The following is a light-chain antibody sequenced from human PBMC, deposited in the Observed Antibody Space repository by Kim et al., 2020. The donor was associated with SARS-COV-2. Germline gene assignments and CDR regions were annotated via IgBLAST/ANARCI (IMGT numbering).Light chain of an antibody. V-gene: IGLV5-45*03. Sequence: QPVLTQPSSLSASPGASASLTCTLRSGVNVGAYRIYWYQQKPGSPPQYLLRYRSDSDKQQGSGVPSRFSGSGDDSANAGILLISGLQSEDEADYYCVIWHSSAWVFGGGTQLTVL. CDR2: YRSDSDK. CDR1: SGVNVGAYR. CDR3: VIWHSSAWV. J-gene: IGLJ3*02.